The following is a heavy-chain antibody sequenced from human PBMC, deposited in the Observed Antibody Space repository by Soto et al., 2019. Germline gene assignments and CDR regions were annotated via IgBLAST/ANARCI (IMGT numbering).Heavy chain of an antibody. V-gene: IGHV4-30-2*01. J-gene: IGHJ5*02. CDR3: ARGGTMVRGVTNWFDP. CDR2: IYHSGST. D-gene: IGHD3-10*01. CDR1: GGSISSGGYS. Sequence: PSETLSLTCAVSGGSISSGGYSWSWIRQPPGKGLEWIGYIYHSGSTYYNPSLKSRVTISVDRSKNQFSLTLSSVTAADTAVYYCARGGTMVRGVTNWFDPWGQGTLVTVSS.